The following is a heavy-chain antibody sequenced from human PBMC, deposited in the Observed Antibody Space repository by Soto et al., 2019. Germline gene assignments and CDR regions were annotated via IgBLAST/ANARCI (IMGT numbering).Heavy chain of an antibody. D-gene: IGHD4-17*01. CDR1: GFTFSGSA. CDR2: IRSKANSYAT. Sequence: SGGSLRLSCASSGFTFSGSAMHWVRQASGKGLEWVGRIRSKANSYATAYAASVKGRFTISRDDSKNTAYLQMNSLKTEDTAVYYCIGTTSSRDFDYWGQGTLVTVSS. CDR3: IGTTSSRDFDY. J-gene: IGHJ4*02. V-gene: IGHV3-73*01.